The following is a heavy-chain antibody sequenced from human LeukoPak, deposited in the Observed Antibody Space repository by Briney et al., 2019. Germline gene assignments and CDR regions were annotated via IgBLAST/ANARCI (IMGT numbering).Heavy chain of an antibody. CDR3: ARGVQAELLWFGELSHNWFDP. J-gene: IGHJ5*02. CDR1: GGSFSGYY. CDR2: INHSGST. Sequence: SETLSLTCAVYGGSFSGYYWSWIRQPPGKGLEWIGEINHSGSTNYNPSLKSRVTISVDRSKNQFSLKLSSVTAADTAVYYCARGVQAELLWFGELSHNWFDPWGQGTLVTVSS. D-gene: IGHD3-10*01. V-gene: IGHV4-34*01.